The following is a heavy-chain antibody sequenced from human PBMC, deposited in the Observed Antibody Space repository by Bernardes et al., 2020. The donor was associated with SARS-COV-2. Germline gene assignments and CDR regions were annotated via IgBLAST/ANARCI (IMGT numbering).Heavy chain of an antibody. CDR3: ARQGATDYYFHGMDV. CDR2: IFYSGNT. Sequence: SETLSLSCTVSGGSVSSASYYWSWIRQPTGKGLQWIGYIFYSGNTTYNPSLKSRVTTSVDTSKNQFSLKLSSVTATDTAVYYCARQGATDYYFHGMDVWGSGTKVNDSS. J-gene: IGHJ6*04. CDR1: GGSVSSASYY. V-gene: IGHV4-61*01.